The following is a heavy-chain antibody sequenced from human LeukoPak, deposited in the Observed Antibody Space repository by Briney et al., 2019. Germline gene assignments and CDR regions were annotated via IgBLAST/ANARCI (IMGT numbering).Heavy chain of an antibody. V-gene: IGHV1-2*04. Sequence: ASVNGCCTASGYTFTGPYMHSVRQASCQGLAWMGWIKPNSVSIKYDTELQGWVSITWDPTISTAYPALSRLSSDDPAAYYCATGRDSFGSGNNDAFDIWLQGTMVT. CDR3: ATGRDSFGSGNNDAFDI. CDR2: IKPNSVSI. J-gene: IGHJ3*02. D-gene: IGHD3-10*01. CDR1: GYTFTGPY.